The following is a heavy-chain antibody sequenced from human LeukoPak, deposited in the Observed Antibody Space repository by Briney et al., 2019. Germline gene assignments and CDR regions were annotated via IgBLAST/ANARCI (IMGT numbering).Heavy chain of an antibody. CDR2: IYYSGST. J-gene: IGHJ4*02. CDR1: GGSISGYY. CDR3: ARERVAVAGRTIDY. D-gene: IGHD6-19*01. Sequence: SETLSLTCTVSGGSISGYYWSWIRQPPGKGLEWIGYIYYSGSTNYNPSLKSRATISVDTSKNQFSLKLSSVTAADTAVYYCARERVAVAGRTIDYWGQGTLVTVSS. V-gene: IGHV4-59*01.